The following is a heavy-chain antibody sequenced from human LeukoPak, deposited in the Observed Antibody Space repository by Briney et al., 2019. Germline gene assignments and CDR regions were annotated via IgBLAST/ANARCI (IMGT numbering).Heavy chain of an antibody. D-gene: IGHD4-11*01. V-gene: IGHV3-30*18. J-gene: IGHJ6*02. Sequence: GGSLRLSCAASGFTFSSYGMHWVRQAPGKGLEWVAVISYDGSNRYYADSVKGRFTISRDNSKNTLYLQMNSLRAEDTAVYYCAKDGPTTVTTIPLYYYYYYGMDVWGQGTTVTVSS. CDR1: GFTFSSYG. CDR3: AKDGPTTVTTIPLYYYYYYGMDV. CDR2: ISYDGSNR.